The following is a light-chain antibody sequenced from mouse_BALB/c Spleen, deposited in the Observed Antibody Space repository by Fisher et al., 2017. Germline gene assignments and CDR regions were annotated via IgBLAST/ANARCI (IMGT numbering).Light chain of an antibody. J-gene: IGKJ1*01. CDR2: STS. V-gene: IGKV4-57-1*01. Sequence: DIVLTQSPALMAASPGEKITITCSASSSISSNYLHWYQQKPGFSPKLLIYSTSNLASGVPARFSGSGSGTSYSLTISSVEAEDAATYYCQQYSGYPLTFGGGTKLEIK. CDR3: QQYSGYPLT. CDR1: SSISSNY.